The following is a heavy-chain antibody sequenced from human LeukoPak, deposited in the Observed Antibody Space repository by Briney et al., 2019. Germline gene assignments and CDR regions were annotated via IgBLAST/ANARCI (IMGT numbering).Heavy chain of an antibody. J-gene: IGHJ6*03. D-gene: IGHD2-2*01. CDR2: INPNSGDT. CDR1: GYTFIGYY. CDR3: ARGIPAAIHYFYYMDV. V-gene: IGHV1-2*02. Sequence: ASVKVSCKPSGYTFIGYYMHWVRQAPGQGLEWMGWINPNSGDTNYAQKFQGRVTMTRDTSISTAYMELSRLRSDDTAVYYCARGIPAAIHYFYYMDVWGKGTTVTVSS.